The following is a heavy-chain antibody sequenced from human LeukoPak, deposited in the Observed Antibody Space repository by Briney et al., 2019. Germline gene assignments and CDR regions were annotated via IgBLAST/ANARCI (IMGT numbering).Heavy chain of an antibody. D-gene: IGHD1-26*01. V-gene: IGHV4-59*11. J-gene: IGHJ6*03. CDR2: IYYSGST. Sequence: SETLSLTCTVSGGSISSHYWSWIRQPPGKGLGWIGYIYYSGSTNYNPSLKSRVTISVDTSKNQFSLKLSSVTAADTAVYYCARVGTYSGSHYYYMDVWGKGTTVTVSS. CDR3: ARVGTYSGSHYYYMDV. CDR1: GGSISSHY.